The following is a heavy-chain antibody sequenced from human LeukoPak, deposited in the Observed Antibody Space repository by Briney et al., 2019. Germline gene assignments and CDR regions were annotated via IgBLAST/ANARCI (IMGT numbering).Heavy chain of an antibody. Sequence: GGSLRLSCAASGFTFSNSALSWVRQAPGKGLEWVSDISGSGGSTYYADSVKGRFTISRDNSKNTLYLQMNSLRAEDTAVYYCAKRNTMVRGGPCFDYWGQGLLVTVSS. CDR3: AKRNTMVRGGPCFDY. J-gene: IGHJ4*02. D-gene: IGHD3-10*01. CDR1: GFTFSNSA. CDR2: ISGSGGST. V-gene: IGHV3-23*01.